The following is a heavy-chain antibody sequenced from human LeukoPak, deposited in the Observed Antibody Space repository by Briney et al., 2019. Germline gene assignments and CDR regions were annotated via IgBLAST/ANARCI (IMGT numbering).Heavy chain of an antibody. J-gene: IGHJ4*02. V-gene: IGHV4-39*01. Sequence: PSETLSLTCTVSGGSISSSSYYWGGIRQPPGKGLEWIGSIYYSGSTYYNPSLKSRVTISVDTSKNQFSLKLSSVTAADTAVYYCASMYPNFDYWGQGTLVTVSS. CDR2: IYYSGST. CDR3: ASMYPNFDY. D-gene: IGHD2-8*01. CDR1: GGSISSSSYY.